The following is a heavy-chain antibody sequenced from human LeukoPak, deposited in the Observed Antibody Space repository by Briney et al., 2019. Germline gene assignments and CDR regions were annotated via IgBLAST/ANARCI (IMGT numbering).Heavy chain of an antibody. CDR3: ARDGGLLYASRFDP. D-gene: IGHD2-8*01. CDR2: INHSGRT. CDR1: GGSFSDYY. J-gene: IGHJ5*02. V-gene: IGHV4-34*01. Sequence: SETLSLTCAVSGGSFSDYYWTWIRQSPGKGLEWIGEINHSGRTNYNLSLKSRVTISVDTSKKQLFLRLTSVTAADTAMYYCARDGGLLYASRFDPWGQGTLVTVS.